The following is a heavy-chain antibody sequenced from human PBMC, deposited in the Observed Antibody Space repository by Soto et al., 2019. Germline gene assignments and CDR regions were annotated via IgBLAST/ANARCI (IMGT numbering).Heavy chain of an antibody. D-gene: IGHD2-2*01. CDR1: GLTFDDYA. CDR2: ISWNSGSI. Sequence: EVQMVESGGGLVQPGRSLRLSCAVSGLTFDDYAMHWVRQAPGKGLEWVSGISWNSGSIGYADSVKGRFTISRDNAKNSLYLQMNSLRAEDTAFYYCAKEAGTRYFGYWGQGTLVTVSS. CDR3: AKEAGTRYFGY. J-gene: IGHJ4*02. V-gene: IGHV3-9*01.